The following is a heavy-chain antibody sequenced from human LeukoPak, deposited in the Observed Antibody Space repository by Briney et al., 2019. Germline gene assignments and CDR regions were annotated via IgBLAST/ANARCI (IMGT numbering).Heavy chain of an antibody. D-gene: IGHD5-18*01. V-gene: IGHV4-31*03. CDR1: GGSISSGDYY. CDR3: ARARTPPAGTATVFDYYYGMDV. J-gene: IGHJ6*02. Sequence: SQTLSLTCTVSGGSISSGDYYWGWIRQHPGPGLEWIGYIYYGNTDYNPSLKSRVTISVDTSKNEFSLKLSSVTAADTAVYYCARARTPPAGTATVFDYYYGMDVWGQGTTVTVSS. CDR2: IYYGNT.